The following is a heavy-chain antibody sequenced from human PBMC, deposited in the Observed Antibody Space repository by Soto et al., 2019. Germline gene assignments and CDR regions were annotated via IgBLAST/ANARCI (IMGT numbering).Heavy chain of an antibody. CDR3: ARSVVAATLTDY. CDR1: GGTFSSYT. Sequence: QVQLVQSGAEVKKPGSSVKVSCKASGGTFSSYTISWVRQAPGQGLEWMGRIIPILGIANYAKKFQGRVTITADKSTSTGYMELSSLRSEDTAVYYCARSVVAATLTDYWGQGTLVTVSS. D-gene: IGHD2-15*01. CDR2: IIPILGIA. J-gene: IGHJ4*02. V-gene: IGHV1-69*02.